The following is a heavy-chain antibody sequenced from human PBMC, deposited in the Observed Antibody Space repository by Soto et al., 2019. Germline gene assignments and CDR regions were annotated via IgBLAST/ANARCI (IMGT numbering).Heavy chain of an antibody. CDR2: IIPIFGTA. CDR3: ASWLKGPDIGNYYYGMDV. CDR1: VGTFSSYA. D-gene: IGHD2-15*01. Sequence: SVKVSCKASVGTFSSYAISWVRQAPGQGLEWMGGIIPIFGTANYAQKFQGRVTITADESTSTAYMELSSLRSEDTAVYYCASWLKGPDIGNYYYGMDVWGQGTTVTVSS. V-gene: IGHV1-69*13. J-gene: IGHJ6*02.